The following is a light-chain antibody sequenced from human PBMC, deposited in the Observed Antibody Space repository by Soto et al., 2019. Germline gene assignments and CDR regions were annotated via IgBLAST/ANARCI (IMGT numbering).Light chain of an antibody. CDR1: SGDLCDYNY. J-gene: IGLJ1*01. V-gene: IGLV2-14*01. CDR3: CSYSWSGTLT. CDR2: DVS. Sequence: QSVLTQPASVSGSPGQSITISCVGTSGDLCDYNYVSWYQQHPGKVPKVIIYDVSNRPSGVSYRFTGTKSGNTASLAVSVLQTEDEADYYCCSYSWSGTLTLGTGTKLTVL.